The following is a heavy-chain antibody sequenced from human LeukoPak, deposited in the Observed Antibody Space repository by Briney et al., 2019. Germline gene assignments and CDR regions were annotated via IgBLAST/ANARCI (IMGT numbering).Heavy chain of an antibody. Sequence: GGSLRLSCAASGFTFSSYEMNWVRQAPGKGLEWVSYISSSGSTIYYADSVKGRFTISRDNAKNSLYLQMNSLRAEDTAVYYCAREMVTAIYNYYYYYMDVWGKGTTVTISS. J-gene: IGHJ6*03. D-gene: IGHD2-21*02. V-gene: IGHV3-48*03. CDR1: GFTFSSYE. CDR2: ISSSGSTI. CDR3: AREMVTAIYNYYYYYMDV.